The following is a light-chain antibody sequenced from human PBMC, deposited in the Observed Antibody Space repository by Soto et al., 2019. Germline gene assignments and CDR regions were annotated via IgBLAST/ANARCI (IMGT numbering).Light chain of an antibody. V-gene: IGKV3-20*01. CDR3: HHYGTSPQT. CDR2: AAS. Sequence: EIVMTQSPATLSASPGERATLSCRASQSVSSSYLAWYQQKPGQAPRLLIYAASTRATGIPDRFSGSGSGTDFTLTISRLEPEDFAVYFCHHYGTSPQTFGQGTKVDIK. CDR1: QSVSSSY. J-gene: IGKJ1*01.